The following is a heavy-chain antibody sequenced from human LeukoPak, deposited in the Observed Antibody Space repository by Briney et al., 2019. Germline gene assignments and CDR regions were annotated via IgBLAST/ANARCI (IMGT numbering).Heavy chain of an antibody. V-gene: IGHV4-59*01. CDR1: GGSISSYY. CDR3: ARDRSGGTVTGYWYFDL. D-gene: IGHD4-17*01. Sequence: PSETLSLTCTVSGGSISSYYWSWIRQSPGKGLEWIGYIYYSGSTNYNPSLKSRVTISVDTSKNQFSLKLSSVTAADTAVYYCARDRSGGTVTGYWYFDLWGRGTLVTVSS. CDR2: IYYSGST. J-gene: IGHJ2*01.